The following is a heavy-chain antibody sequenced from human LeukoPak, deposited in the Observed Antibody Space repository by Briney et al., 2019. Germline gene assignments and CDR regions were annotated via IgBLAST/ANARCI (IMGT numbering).Heavy chain of an antibody. CDR3: AKGTERYREVSSFDS. Sequence: PGGSLRLSCAASGFTFTTFTMNWVRQAPGKGLEWVSAINRGGGGTYYADFVKGRFTIPRDNSENTLYLQMNSLRAEDTATYYCAKGTERYREVSSFDSWGQGTQVTVSS. D-gene: IGHD3-10*01. CDR2: INRGGGGT. J-gene: IGHJ4*02. V-gene: IGHV3-23*01. CDR1: GFTFTTFT.